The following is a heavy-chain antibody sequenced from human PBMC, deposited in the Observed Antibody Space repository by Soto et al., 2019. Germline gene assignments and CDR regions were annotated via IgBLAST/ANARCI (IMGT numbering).Heavy chain of an antibody. CDR3: ARDCPTNYGDACMDV. CDR1: GFTVSSSY. D-gene: IGHD4-17*01. CDR2: ISNFGST. V-gene: IGHV3-53*01. Sequence: GGSLRLSCAASGFTVSSSYMSWVRQAPGKGLEWVSVISNFGSTYYADSVKARFTISRDNSKNTSYLQMNSLRAEDTAVYYCARDCPTNYGDACMDVWGQGTTVTVSS. J-gene: IGHJ6*02.